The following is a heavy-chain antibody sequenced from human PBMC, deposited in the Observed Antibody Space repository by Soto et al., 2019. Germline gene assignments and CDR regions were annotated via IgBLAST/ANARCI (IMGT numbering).Heavy chain of an antibody. CDR3: ASGVADLPHNWFDP. Sequence: ASVKVSCKASGYTFTSYGISWVRQAPGQGLEWMGWISAGNGNTKYSQKFQGRVTITRDTSASTAYMELSSLRSEDTAVYYCASGVADLPHNWFDPWGQGTLVTVSS. J-gene: IGHJ5*02. CDR2: ISAGNGNT. CDR1: GYTFTSYG. D-gene: IGHD6-19*01. V-gene: IGHV1-18*01.